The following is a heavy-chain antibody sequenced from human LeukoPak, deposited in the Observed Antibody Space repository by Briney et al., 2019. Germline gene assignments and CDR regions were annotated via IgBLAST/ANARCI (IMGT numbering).Heavy chain of an antibody. V-gene: IGHV3-73*01. J-gene: IGHJ5*02. CDR2: IRSKANSYAT. D-gene: IGHD3-22*01. CDR1: GVTFSGSA. CDR3: TRRAKDDSSGYYST. Sequence: GGALRLSCAASGVTFSGSAMHWVRQASGEGRERGGRIRSKANSYATAYAASVKGRFTISRDESKNTAYLQMNSLKTEDTAVYYCTRRAKDDSSGYYSTWGQGTLVTVSS.